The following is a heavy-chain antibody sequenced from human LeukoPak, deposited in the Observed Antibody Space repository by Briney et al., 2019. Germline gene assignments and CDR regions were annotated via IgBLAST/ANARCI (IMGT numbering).Heavy chain of an antibody. CDR3: ARVPPGRLVHYYFDY. Sequence: SETLSLTCTVSGGSISSGGYYWSWIRQHPGKGLEWIGYIYYSGSTYYNPSLKSRVTISVDTSKNQFSLKLSSVTAADTAVYYCARVPPGRLVHYYFDYWGQGTLVTVSS. V-gene: IGHV4-31*03. CDR1: GGSISSGGYY. CDR2: IYYSGST. D-gene: IGHD6-19*01. J-gene: IGHJ4*02.